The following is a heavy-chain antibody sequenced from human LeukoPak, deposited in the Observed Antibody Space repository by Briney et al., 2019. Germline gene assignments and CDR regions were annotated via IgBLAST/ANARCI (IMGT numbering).Heavy chain of an antibody. CDR1: GYTFTNYF. Sequence: ASVKVSCKASGYTFTNYFMHWVRQAPGQGLEWMGIINPSGGSTTYAQRFQGRVTMTRDTSTSTVYMELSSLRSEDTAVFYCARDSSSSSLDYWGQGTLVTVPS. J-gene: IGHJ4*02. V-gene: IGHV1-46*01. D-gene: IGHD6-6*01. CDR3: ARDSSSSSLDY. CDR2: INPSGGST.